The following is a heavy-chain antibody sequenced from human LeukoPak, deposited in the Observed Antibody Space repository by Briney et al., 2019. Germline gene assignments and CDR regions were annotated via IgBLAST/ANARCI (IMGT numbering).Heavy chain of an antibody. CDR2: ISSSGSTI. Sequence: GGSLRLSCAASRFTFSSYEMNWVRQAPGKGLEWVSYISSSGSTIYYADSVKGRFTISRDNAKNSLYLQMNSLRAEDTAVYYCASIGVVISTYYYYVMDVWGQGTTVTVSS. V-gene: IGHV3-48*03. D-gene: IGHD3-3*01. J-gene: IGHJ6*02. CDR3: ASIGVVISTYYYYVMDV. CDR1: RFTFSSYE.